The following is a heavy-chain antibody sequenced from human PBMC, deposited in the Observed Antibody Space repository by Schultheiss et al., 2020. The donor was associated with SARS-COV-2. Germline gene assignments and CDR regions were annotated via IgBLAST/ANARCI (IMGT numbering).Heavy chain of an antibody. J-gene: IGHJ4*02. Sequence: GGSLRLSCKGSGYSFTSYWIGWVRQMPGKGLEWMGIIYPGDSVTRYSPSFQGQVTISADKSISTAYLQWSSLKASDTAMYYCARGSLIACFDYWGQGTLVTVSS. CDR2: IYPGDSVT. CDR3: ARGSLIACFDY. V-gene: IGHV5-51*01. CDR1: GYSFTSYW. D-gene: IGHD3-16*01.